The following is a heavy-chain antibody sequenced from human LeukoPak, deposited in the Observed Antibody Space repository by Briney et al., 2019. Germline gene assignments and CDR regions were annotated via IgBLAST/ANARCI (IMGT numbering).Heavy chain of an antibody. CDR1: GDSVSSNSAA. J-gene: IGHJ4*02. D-gene: IGHD6-13*01. CDR2: TYYRSKWYN. Sequence: SQTLSLTCAISGDSVSSNSAARNWIRQSPSRGLEWLGRTYYRSKWYNDYAVSVKSRITINPDTSKNQFSLQLNSVTPEDTAVYYCARDPGGIAAAGFETPYYFDYWGQGTLVTVSS. V-gene: IGHV6-1*01. CDR3: ARDPGGIAAAGFETPYYFDY.